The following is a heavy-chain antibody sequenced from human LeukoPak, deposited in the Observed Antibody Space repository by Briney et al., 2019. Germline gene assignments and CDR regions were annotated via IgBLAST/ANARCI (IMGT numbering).Heavy chain of an antibody. V-gene: IGHV3-33*01. CDR3: ARDRAAAASSDYYYYGMDV. CDR1: GFTFSSYG. Sequence: GGSLRLSCAASGFTFSSYGIHWVRQAPGKGLEWVAVIWYDGSNKYYADSVKGRFTISRDNSKNTLSLHMNSLRAEDTAVYYCARDRAAAASSDYYYYGMDVWGKGTTVTVSS. D-gene: IGHD6-13*01. J-gene: IGHJ6*04. CDR2: IWYDGSNK.